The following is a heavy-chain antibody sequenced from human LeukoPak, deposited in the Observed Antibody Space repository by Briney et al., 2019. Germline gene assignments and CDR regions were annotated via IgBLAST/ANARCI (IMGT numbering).Heavy chain of an antibody. V-gene: IGHV3-21*01. Sequence: GGSLRLSCAASGFTFSSYSMHWVRQAPGKGLEWVSSISSSTTYIYYADSVRGRFTISRDNAKNSLSLQMKSLRAEDTAVYYCARDPRRGLSYIAAASFWFDLWGQGTLVTVSS. CDR2: ISSSTTYI. CDR3: ARDPRRGLSYIAAASFWFDL. D-gene: IGHD6-13*01. CDR1: GFTFSSYS. J-gene: IGHJ5*02.